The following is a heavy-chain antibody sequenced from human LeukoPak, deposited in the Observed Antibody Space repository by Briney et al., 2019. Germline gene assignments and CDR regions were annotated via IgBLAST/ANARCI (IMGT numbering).Heavy chain of an antibody. Sequence: GGSLRLSCAASGFTFSSYAMSWVRQAPGKGLEWVSGISSSGDSTYYADSVKGRFTISRDNSKSTLFLQMNSLRAEDTAVYYCAKNLNPFDSWGQGILVTVSS. V-gene: IGHV3-23*01. CDR2: ISSSGDST. CDR3: AKNLNPFDS. J-gene: IGHJ4*02. CDR1: GFTFSSYA.